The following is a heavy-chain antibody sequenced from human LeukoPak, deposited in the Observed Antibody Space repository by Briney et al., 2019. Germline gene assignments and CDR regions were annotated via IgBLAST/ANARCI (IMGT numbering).Heavy chain of an antibody. CDR3: ARESHVTGEDY. J-gene: IGHJ4*02. D-gene: IGHD7-27*01. CDR2: ISGYDGNT. Sequence: ASVKVSCKASGYTFTSYDINWVRQATGQGLEWMGWISGYDGNTDYAQKFQGRLTMTTDTSTSTAYMELRSLRPDDTAVYYCARESHVTGEDYWGRGTLVTVSS. V-gene: IGHV1-18*01. CDR1: GYTFTSYD.